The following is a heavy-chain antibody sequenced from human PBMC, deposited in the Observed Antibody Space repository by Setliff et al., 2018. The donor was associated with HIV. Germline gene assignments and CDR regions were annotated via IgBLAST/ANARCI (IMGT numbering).Heavy chain of an antibody. CDR3: VRDLPGPAISSGWMKNLFDP. CDR2: IIPIFGTA. CDR1: GGTFSSYA. V-gene: IGHV1-69*05. D-gene: IGHD6-19*01. J-gene: IGHJ5*02. Sequence: GASVKVSCKASGGTFSSYAISWVRQAPGQGLEWMGGIIPIFGTANYAQKFQGRVTVTRDTSTNTVYMDLSSLTSEDTAIYYCVRDLPGPAISSGWMKNLFDPWGQGTLVTVSS.